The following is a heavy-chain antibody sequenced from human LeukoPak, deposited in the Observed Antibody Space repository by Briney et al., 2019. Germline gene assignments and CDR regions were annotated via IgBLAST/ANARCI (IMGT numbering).Heavy chain of an antibody. Sequence: SETLSLTCAVYGGSFSGYYWSWIRQPPGKGLEWIGEINHSGSTNYNPSLKGRVTISVDTSKNQFSLKLSSVTAADTAVYYCAREYRFGDSFDYWGQGTLVTVSS. CDR1: GGSFSGYY. V-gene: IGHV4-34*01. CDR3: AREYRFGDSFDY. D-gene: IGHD3-10*01. CDR2: INHSGST. J-gene: IGHJ4*02.